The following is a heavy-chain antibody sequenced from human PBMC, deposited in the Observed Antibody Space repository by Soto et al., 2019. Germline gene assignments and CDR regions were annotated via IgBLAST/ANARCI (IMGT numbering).Heavy chain of an antibody. D-gene: IGHD3-10*01. CDR1: GGSFSCYY. J-gene: IGHJ4*02. CDR3: AGKTYYYGSGSYNY. Sequence: PSETLSLTYAVYGGSFSCYYGSWIRPPPGKGLEWIGEINHSGSTNYNPSLKSRVTISVDTSKNQFSLKLSSVTAADTAVYYCAGKTYYYGSGSYNYWGQGTLVTVSS. CDR2: INHSGST. V-gene: IGHV4-34*01.